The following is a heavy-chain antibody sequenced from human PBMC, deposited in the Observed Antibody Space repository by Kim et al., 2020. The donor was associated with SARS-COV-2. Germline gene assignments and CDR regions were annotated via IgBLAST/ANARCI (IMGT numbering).Heavy chain of an antibody. D-gene: IGHD3-22*01. CDR3: ARAAYDSSGYYSLWYFDL. CDR2: ISSSSSTI. Sequence: GGSLRLSCAASGFTFSSYSMNWVRQAPGKGLEWVSYISSSSSTIYYADSVKGRFTISRDNAKNSLYLQMNSLRDEDTAVYYCARAAYDSSGYYSLWYFDLWGRGTLVTVSS. CDR1: GFTFSSYS. V-gene: IGHV3-48*02. J-gene: IGHJ2*01.